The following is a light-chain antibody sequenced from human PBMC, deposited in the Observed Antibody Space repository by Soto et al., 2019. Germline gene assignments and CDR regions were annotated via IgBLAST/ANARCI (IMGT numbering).Light chain of an antibody. CDR3: QQYGSSPLT. CDR1: QSVSSSY. Sequence: EIVLTQSPGTLSLSPGERATLSCRASQSVSSSYLAWYQQKPGQAPRLLIYDASSRATGIPDRFSGSGSGTDFTLTISILEAEDFAVYYCQQYGSSPLTCGGGTKVEIK. J-gene: IGKJ4*01. V-gene: IGKV3-20*01. CDR2: DAS.